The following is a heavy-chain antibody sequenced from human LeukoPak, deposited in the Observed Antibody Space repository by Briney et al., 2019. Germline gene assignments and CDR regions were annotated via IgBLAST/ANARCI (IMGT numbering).Heavy chain of an antibody. V-gene: IGHV3-23*01. J-gene: IGHJ4*02. Sequence: GGSLRLSCAGPGFTFCTFGMRRVRPAPGKGLEWGSATSGSGSSTYYTDSVKGRFAISRDNSKNTLYLQMNSLRAEDTAVYYCAKAQNRGYSYGYPYFDSWGQGTLVTVSS. CDR1: GFTFCTFG. CDR2: TSGSGSST. D-gene: IGHD5-18*01. CDR3: AKAQNRGYSYGYPYFDS.